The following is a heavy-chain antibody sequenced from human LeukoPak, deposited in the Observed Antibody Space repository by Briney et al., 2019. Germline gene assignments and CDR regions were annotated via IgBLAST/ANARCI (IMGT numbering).Heavy chain of an antibody. D-gene: IGHD3-9*01. J-gene: IGHJ5*02. CDR1: GFTFSSYA. Sequence: GGSLRLSCAASGFTFSSYAMHWVRQAPGKGLEWVAVISYDGSNKYYADSVKGRFTISRDNSKNTLYLQMNSLRAEDTAVYYCAKEPPRSNYDILTGPPLAWGQGTLVTVSS. CDR3: AKEPPRSNYDILTGPPLA. CDR2: ISYDGSNK. V-gene: IGHV3-30-3*01.